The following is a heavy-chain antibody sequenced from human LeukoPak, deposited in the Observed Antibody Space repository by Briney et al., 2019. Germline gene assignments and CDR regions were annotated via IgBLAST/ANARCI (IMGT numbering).Heavy chain of an antibody. CDR1: GFTFSSYG. Sequence: HPGGSLRLSCAASGFTFSSYGMHWVRQAPGKGLEWVAVIWYDGSNKYYADSVKGRFTISRDNSKNTLYLQMDSLRAEDTAVYYCAREKYVDTAMVTSYFDYWAREPWSPSPQ. D-gene: IGHD5-18*01. J-gene: IGHJ4*02. CDR3: AREKYVDTAMVTSYFDY. CDR2: IWYDGSNK. V-gene: IGHV3-33*01.